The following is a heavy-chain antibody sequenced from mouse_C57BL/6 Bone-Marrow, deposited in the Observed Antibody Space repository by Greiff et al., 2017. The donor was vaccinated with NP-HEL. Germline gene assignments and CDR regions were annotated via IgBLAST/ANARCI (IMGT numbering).Heavy chain of an antibody. CDR3: VRHAYDGYIYYYAMDY. V-gene: IGHV10-1*01. J-gene: IGHJ4*01. CDR1: GFSFNTYA. CDR2: IRSKSNNYAT. Sequence: GGGLVQPKGSLKLSCAASGFSFNTYAMNWVRQAPGKGLEWVARIRSKSNNYATYYADSVKDRFTISRDDSESMLYLQMNNLKTEDTAMYYCVRHAYDGYIYYYAMDYWGQGTSVTVSS. D-gene: IGHD2-3*01.